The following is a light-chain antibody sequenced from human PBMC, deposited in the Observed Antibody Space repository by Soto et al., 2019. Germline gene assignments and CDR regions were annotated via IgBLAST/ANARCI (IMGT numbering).Light chain of an antibody. CDR2: GAS. J-gene: IGKJ2*01. CDR3: QQYRNSLYT. V-gene: IGKV3-20*01. Sequence: EIVLTQSPGTLSLSPGERATRSCRASQSVSSSYLAWYQQKPGQAPRLLIYGASSRATGIPDRFSGSGSGTDFTLTISRLEPEDFAVYYCQQYRNSLYTFGQGTKLEIK. CDR1: QSVSSSY.